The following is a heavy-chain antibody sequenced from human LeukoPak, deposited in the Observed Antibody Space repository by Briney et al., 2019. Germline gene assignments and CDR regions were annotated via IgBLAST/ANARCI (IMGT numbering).Heavy chain of an antibody. CDR2: INPSGGST. V-gene: IGHV1-46*01. CDR3: ARASGSWPLRDY. D-gene: IGHD6-13*01. CDR1: GYTFTSYY. Sequence: ASVKVSCKASGYTFTSYYMHWVRQAPGQGLEWMGIINPSGGSTSYAQKFQGRVTMTRDTSTSTVYMELGSLRSEDTAVYYCARASGSWPLRDYWGQGTLVTDSS. J-gene: IGHJ4*02.